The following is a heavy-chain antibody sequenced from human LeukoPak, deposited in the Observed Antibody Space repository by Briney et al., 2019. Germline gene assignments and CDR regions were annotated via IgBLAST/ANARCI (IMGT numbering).Heavy chain of an antibody. J-gene: IGHJ6*03. CDR1: GFTFNNYA. V-gene: IGHV3-23*01. CDR2: TVGGRPDT. CDR3: AKVPLRSTLYYYYMDV. Sequence: AGGSLRLSCEASGFTFNNYAMSWVRQTPGKGLEWVAATVGGRPDTYHADSVKGRFTISRDNSKNTLYLQMNSLRAEDTAVYYCAKVPLRSTLYYYYMDVWGKGTTVTISS. D-gene: IGHD4-17*01.